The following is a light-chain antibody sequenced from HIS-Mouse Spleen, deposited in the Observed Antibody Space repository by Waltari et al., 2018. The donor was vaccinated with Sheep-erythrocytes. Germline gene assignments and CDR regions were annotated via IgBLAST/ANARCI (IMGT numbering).Light chain of an antibody. V-gene: IGLV2-8*01. CDR3: SSYAGSNNWV. CDR2: EVS. J-gene: IGLJ3*02. CDR1: SSDVGGYNY. Sequence: QSALTQPPSASGSPGQSVTISCTGTSSDVGGYNYVSWYQQHPGKAPKLMIYEVSKRPSGVPDRFFGSKSGNTDSLSVSGLQAEDEADYYCSSYAGSNNWVFGGGTKLTVL.